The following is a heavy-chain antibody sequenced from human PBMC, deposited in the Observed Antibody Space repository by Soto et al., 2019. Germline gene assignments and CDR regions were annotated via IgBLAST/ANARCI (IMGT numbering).Heavy chain of an antibody. CDR2: TYYNGNA. Sequence: PSETVSLTCNVSGCSIDRSNYYWDWLRQPPGKGLEWIGTTYYNGNAYYNPSLKSRVSMSVDTSKNQFSLKLVSVTAADTAVYYCARHFVAVVIKGWGYWGQGTLVTVSS. CDR3: ARHFVAVVIKGWGY. V-gene: IGHV4-39*01. CDR1: GCSIDRSNYY. J-gene: IGHJ4*01. D-gene: IGHD3-10*01.